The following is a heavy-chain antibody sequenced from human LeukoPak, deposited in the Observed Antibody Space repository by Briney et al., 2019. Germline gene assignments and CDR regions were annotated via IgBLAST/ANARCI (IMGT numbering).Heavy chain of an antibody. V-gene: IGHV1-18*01. CDR3: ARDQGYDYVWGSYRYTPDY. D-gene: IGHD3-16*02. J-gene: IGHJ4*02. CDR2: ISAYNGIT. Sequence: ASVKVSCKASGYTFTSYGISWVRQAPGQGLEWMGWISAYNGITNYAQKLQGRVTMTTDTSTSTAYMELRSLRSDDTAVYYCARDQGYDYVWGSYRYTPDYWGQGTLVTVSS. CDR1: GYTFTSYG.